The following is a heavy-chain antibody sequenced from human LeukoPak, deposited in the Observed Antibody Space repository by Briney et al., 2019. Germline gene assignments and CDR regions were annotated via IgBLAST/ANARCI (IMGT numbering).Heavy chain of an antibody. CDR2: ISNSAI. V-gene: IGHV3-48*01. D-gene: IGHD1-26*01. J-gene: IGHJ4*02. CDR1: GFTFTNYG. Sequence: GGSLRLSCATSGFTFTNYGMNWVRQAPGKGLEWVSYISNSAILYADSVKGRFTISRDNSKNTLYLQMNSLRAEDTAVYYCARSDELYYFDYWGQGTLVTVSS. CDR3: ARSDELYYFDY.